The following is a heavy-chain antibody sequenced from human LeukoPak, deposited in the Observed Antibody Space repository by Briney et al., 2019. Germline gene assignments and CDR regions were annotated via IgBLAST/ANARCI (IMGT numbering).Heavy chain of an antibody. CDR1: GGSISSYY. CDR3: ATNQNSDYYYYYMDV. Sequence: SETLSLTCTVSGGSISSYYWSWIRQPPGKGLEWIGYIYYSGSTNYNPSLKSRVTISVDTSKNQFSLKLSSVTAADTAVYYCATNQNSDYYYYYMDVWGKGTTVTVSS. CDR2: IYYSGST. V-gene: IGHV4-59*01. J-gene: IGHJ6*03. D-gene: IGHD1-14*01.